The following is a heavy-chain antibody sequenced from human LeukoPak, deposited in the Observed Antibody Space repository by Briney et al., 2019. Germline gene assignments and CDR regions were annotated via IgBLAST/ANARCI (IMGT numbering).Heavy chain of an antibody. CDR1: GFTFTNYC. Sequence: PGRPLRLSCAASGFTFTNYCIHWVRHAPGKGPEWVAVISYDGSNTYYADSVKGRFTISRDNSKNTVYLQMNSLRPEDTAVYYCARDPTMVRGTMDVWGKGTTVTVSS. CDR2: ISYDGSNT. CDR3: ARDPTMVRGTMDV. V-gene: IGHV3-30*04. J-gene: IGHJ6*03. D-gene: IGHD3-10*01.